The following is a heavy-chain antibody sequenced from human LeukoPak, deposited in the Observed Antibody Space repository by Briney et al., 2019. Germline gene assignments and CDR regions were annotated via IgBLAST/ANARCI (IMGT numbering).Heavy chain of an antibody. Sequence: PSETLSLTCAVYGGSFSGYYWSWIRQPPGKGLEWIGEINHSESTNYNPSLKSRVTISVDTSKNQFSLKLSSVTAADTAVYYCARGHSPDIVATKGYFDYWGQGTLVTVSS. CDR2: INHSEST. D-gene: IGHD5-12*01. CDR1: GGSFSGYY. J-gene: IGHJ4*02. V-gene: IGHV4-34*01. CDR3: ARGHSPDIVATKGYFDY.